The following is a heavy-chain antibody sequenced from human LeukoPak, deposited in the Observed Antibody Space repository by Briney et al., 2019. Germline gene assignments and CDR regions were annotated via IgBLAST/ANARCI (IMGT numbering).Heavy chain of an antibody. Sequence: KTSETLSLTCAVYGGSFSGYYWSWIRQPPGKGLEWIGEINHSGSTNYNPSLKSRVTISVDTSKNQFSLKPSSVTAADTAVYYCARGRGKSYSGSWYYWFDPRGQGTLVTVSS. V-gene: IGHV4-34*01. D-gene: IGHD6-13*01. CDR1: GGSFSGYY. CDR2: INHSGST. J-gene: IGHJ5*02. CDR3: ARGRGKSYSGSWYYWFDP.